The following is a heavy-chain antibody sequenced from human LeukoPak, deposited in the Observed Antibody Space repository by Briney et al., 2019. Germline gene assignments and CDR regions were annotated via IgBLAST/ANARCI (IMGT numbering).Heavy chain of an antibody. CDR1: GFTFSSYG. CDR2: IWYDGTNK. Sequence: GGSLRLSCAASGFTFSSYGMHWVRQAPGKGLEWVAVIWYDGTNKYYGDSVKGRFTISRDNAKKSLYLQMNSLRAEDTAVYYCARNLISWWELLRGPEYYGMDVWGQGTTVTVSS. CDR3: ARNLISWWELLRGPEYYGMDV. V-gene: IGHV3-33*01. D-gene: IGHD1-26*01. J-gene: IGHJ6*02.